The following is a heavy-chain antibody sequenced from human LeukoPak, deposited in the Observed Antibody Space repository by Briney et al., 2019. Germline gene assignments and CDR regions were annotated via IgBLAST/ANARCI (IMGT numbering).Heavy chain of an antibody. V-gene: IGHV3-48*03. CDR1: GFIFSSYE. Sequence: GGSLRLSCAASGFIFSSYETNWVRQAPGKGLEWVSYISSGGSIIYYADSVRGRFTISRDNAKNSLYLQMNSLRDEDTAVYYCARDLVLAVWGQGTTVTVSS. D-gene: IGHD4/OR15-4a*01. J-gene: IGHJ6*02. CDR3: ARDLVLAV. CDR2: ISSGGSII.